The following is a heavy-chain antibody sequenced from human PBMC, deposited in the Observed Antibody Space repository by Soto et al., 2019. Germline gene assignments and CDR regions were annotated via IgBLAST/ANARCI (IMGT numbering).Heavy chain of an antibody. V-gene: IGHV3-20*04. CDR3: ARVGYYGSGSYSLGYYYYYGMDV. J-gene: IGHJ6*02. D-gene: IGHD3-10*01. CDR2: INWNGGST. CDR1: GFTFDDYG. Sequence: EVQLVESGGGVVRPGGSLRLSCAASGFTFDDYGMSWVRQAPGKGLEWVSGINWNGGSTAYADSVKGRFTISRDNAKNSLYLQVNSLRAEDTALYYCARVGYYGSGSYSLGYYYYYGMDVWGQGTTVTVSS.